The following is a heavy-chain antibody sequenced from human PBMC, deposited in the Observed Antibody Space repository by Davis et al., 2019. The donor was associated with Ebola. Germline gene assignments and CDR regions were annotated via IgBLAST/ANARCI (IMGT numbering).Heavy chain of an antibody. V-gene: IGHV1-2*04. CDR3: ARARYGSGSYYLDY. J-gene: IGHJ4*02. Sequence: AASVKVSCKASGYTFTGYYMHWVRQAPGQGLEWMGWINPNSGGTNYAQKFQGWVTMTRDTSISTAYMELSRLRSDDTAVYYCARARYGSGSYYLDYWGQGTLVTVSS. CDR2: INPNSGGT. CDR1: GYTFTGYY. D-gene: IGHD3-10*01.